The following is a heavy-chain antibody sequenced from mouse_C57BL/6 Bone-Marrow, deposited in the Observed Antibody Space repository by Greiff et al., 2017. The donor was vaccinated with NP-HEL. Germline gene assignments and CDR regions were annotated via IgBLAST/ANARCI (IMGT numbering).Heavy chain of an antibody. Sequence: QVQLQQSGAELVRPGTSVKVSCKASGYAFTNYLIEWVKQRPGQGLEWIGVINPGSGGTNYNEKFKGKATLTADKSSSTAYMQLSSLTSEDSAVYFCVLLLRDGWYFEVWGTGTTVTVSS. CDR2: INPGSGGT. CDR1: GYAFTNYL. CDR3: VLLLRDGWYFEV. V-gene: IGHV1-54*01. D-gene: IGHD1-1*01. J-gene: IGHJ1*03.